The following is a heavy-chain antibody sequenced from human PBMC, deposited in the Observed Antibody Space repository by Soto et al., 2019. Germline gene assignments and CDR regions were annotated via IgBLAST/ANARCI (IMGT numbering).Heavy chain of an antibody. J-gene: IGHJ4*02. CDR2: ISAYNGNT. V-gene: IGHV1-18*01. D-gene: IGHD3-10*01. CDR3: ARDWAPYYYGSGSYYFDY. CDR1: GYTFTSYG. Sequence: ASVKVSCKASGYTFTSYGISWVRQAPGQGLEWMGWISAYNGNTNYAQKLQGRVTMTTDTSTSTAYMELRSLCSDDTAVYYCARDWAPYYYGSGSYYFDYWGQGTLVTVSS.